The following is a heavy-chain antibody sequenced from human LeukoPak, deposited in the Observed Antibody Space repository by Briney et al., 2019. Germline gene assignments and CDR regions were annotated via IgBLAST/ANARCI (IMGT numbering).Heavy chain of an antibody. D-gene: IGHD2-15*01. CDR3: ASDRIEVDAFDI. Sequence: SQTLSLTCTVSGGSISSGSYFWSWIRQPAGKGLEWIGRIYTSGSTNYNPSLKSRVTISVDTSKNQFSLRLSSVTAADTAVYYCASDRIEVDAFDIWGQGTMVTVSS. V-gene: IGHV4-61*02. CDR1: GGSISSGSYF. CDR2: IYTSGST. J-gene: IGHJ3*02.